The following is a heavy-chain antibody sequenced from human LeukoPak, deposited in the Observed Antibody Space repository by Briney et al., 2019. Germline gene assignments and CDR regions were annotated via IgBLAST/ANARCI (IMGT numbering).Heavy chain of an antibody. Sequence: PGASLRLSCAASGFTFNSYGMTWVRQAPGKGLEWVSSISGSGGSTYYADSVKGRFTISRDNSENTVYLQMNSLRAEDTAVYYCAKGMSWFDPWGQGTLVTVSS. V-gene: IGHV3-23*01. CDR3: AKGMSWFDP. CDR1: GFTFNSYG. CDR2: ISGSGGST. J-gene: IGHJ5*02.